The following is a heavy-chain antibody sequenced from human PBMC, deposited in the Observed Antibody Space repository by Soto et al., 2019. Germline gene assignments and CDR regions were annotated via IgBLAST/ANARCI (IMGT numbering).Heavy chain of an antibody. CDR2: ISAYNGNT. V-gene: IGHV1-18*04. D-gene: IGHD2-15*01. J-gene: IGHJ5*02. Sequence: GASVKVSCKACGYTFTSYGISWVRQAPGQGLEWMGWISAYNGNTNYAQKLQGRVTMTTDTSTSTAYMELRSLRSDDTAVYYCARDLEVVAASSSWFDPWGQGTLVTVSS. CDR1: GYTFTSYG. CDR3: ARDLEVVAASSSWFDP.